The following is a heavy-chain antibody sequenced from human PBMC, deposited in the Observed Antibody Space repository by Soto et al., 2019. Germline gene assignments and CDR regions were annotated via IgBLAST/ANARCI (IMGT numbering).Heavy chain of an antibody. CDR1: GYTISSYG. D-gene: IGHD2-2*02. CDR2: ISAYNGNT. J-gene: IGHJ4*02. Sequence: QVQLVQSGAEVKKPGASVKVSCKASGYTISSYGINWVRQAPGQGLEWMGWISAYNGNTNYAQKLQGRVTMTTDTSTSTAYMELRSLRYDDTAVYYCARDDCSSTTCYIGGWGQGTLVTVSS. V-gene: IGHV1-18*01. CDR3: ARDDCSSTTCYIGG.